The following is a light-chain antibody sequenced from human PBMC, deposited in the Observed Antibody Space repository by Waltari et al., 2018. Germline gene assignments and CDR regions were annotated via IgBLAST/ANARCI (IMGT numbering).Light chain of an antibody. V-gene: IGKV3-11*01. CDR3: QQRSNWRLT. CDR1: QCVSSY. J-gene: IGKJ4*01. Sequence: IVLTHSPATLSFSPGARPTLSCRASQCVSSYLAWYQQKPGQAPRLLIYDASNRDTGIPARFSGSGSGTDFTHTISSLEPEDFAVYYCQQRSNWRLTFGGGTKVEIK. CDR2: DAS.